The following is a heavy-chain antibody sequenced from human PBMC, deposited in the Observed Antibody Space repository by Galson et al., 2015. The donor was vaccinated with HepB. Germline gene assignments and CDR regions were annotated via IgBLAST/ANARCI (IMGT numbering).Heavy chain of an antibody. CDR1: GFTFSSYA. Sequence: SLRLSCAASGFTFSSYAMSWVRQAPGKGLEWVSAISGSGGSTYYADSVKGRFTISRDNSKNTLYLQMNSLRAEDTAVYYCAKVEAVVRGSHYYGMDVWGQGTTVTVSS. D-gene: IGHD3-10*01. CDR3: AKVEAVVRGSHYYGMDV. CDR2: ISGSGGST. V-gene: IGHV3-23*01. J-gene: IGHJ6*02.